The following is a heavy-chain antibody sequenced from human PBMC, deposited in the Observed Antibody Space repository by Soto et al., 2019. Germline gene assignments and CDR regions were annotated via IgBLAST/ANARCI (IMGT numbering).Heavy chain of an antibody. J-gene: IGHJ6*02. D-gene: IGHD2-21*02. CDR2: IYYSGST. Sequence: PSETLSLTCTVSGGSISSSSYYWGWIRQPPGKGQEWIGSIYYSGSTYYNPSLKSRVTISVDTSKNQFSLKLSSVTAADTAVYYFARGAPEKSDAHYYYYYGMDVWGQGTTVTVSS. V-gene: IGHV4-39*01. CDR3: ARGAPEKSDAHYYYYYGMDV. CDR1: GGSISSSSYY.